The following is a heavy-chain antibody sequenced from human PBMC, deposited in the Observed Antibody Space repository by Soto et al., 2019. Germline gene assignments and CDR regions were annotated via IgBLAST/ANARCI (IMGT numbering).Heavy chain of an antibody. Sequence: SETLSLTCTVSGGSISSYYWSWIRQPPGKGLEWIGYIYYSGSTNYNPSLKSRVTISVDTSKNQFSLKLSSVTAADTAVYYCARVAAWEVVRYYFDYWGQGXLVTVYS. CDR3: ARVAAWEVVRYYFDY. J-gene: IGHJ4*02. CDR2: IYYSGST. D-gene: IGHD3-10*01. CDR1: GGSISSYY. V-gene: IGHV4-59*01.